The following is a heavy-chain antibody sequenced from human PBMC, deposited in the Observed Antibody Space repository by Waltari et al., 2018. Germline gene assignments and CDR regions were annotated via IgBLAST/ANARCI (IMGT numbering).Heavy chain of an antibody. CDR2: IYPGDSRT. Sequence: EAQLEQSGAEVKKPGESLKISCRESGYRFNSNWIGWVRQIPGKGLEWMGVIYPGDSRTRYSPSFQGQVTISVDNSISTAYLQWSSLKASDTAMYYCATREFSTSSSGPWGQGTLVTVSS. D-gene: IGHD1-26*01. J-gene: IGHJ5*02. CDR1: GYRFNSNW. V-gene: IGHV5-51*01. CDR3: ATREFSTSSSGP.